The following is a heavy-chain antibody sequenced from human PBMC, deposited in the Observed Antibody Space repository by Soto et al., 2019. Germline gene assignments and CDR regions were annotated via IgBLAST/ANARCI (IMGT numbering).Heavy chain of an antibody. CDR3: ARVWQGLELQVGLYHYYGMDV. D-gene: IGHD1-7*01. CDR2: ISSSGSTI. V-gene: IGHV3-11*01. J-gene: IGHJ6*02. Sequence: QVQLVESGGGLVKPGGSLRLSCAASGITFSDYYMSWIRQAPGKGLEWVSYISSSGSTIYYTDSVKGRFTISRDNAKNSLYLQMNSLRAEDTAVYYCARVWQGLELQVGLYHYYGMDVWGQGTTVTVSS. CDR1: GITFSDYY.